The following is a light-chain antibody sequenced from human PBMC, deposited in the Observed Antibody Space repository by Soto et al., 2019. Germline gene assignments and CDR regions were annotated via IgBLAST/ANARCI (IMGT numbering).Light chain of an antibody. CDR1: QSVSSSY. J-gene: IGKJ2*01. Sequence: EIVLTQSPGTLSLSPGDRATLSCRASQSVSSSYLAWYQQKPGQAPRLLIYGASSRATDIPDRFSGSGSGTDFTLTISRLEPEDFAVSYCRQYGTSPPRYTFGQGTKLEIK. CDR3: RQYGTSPPRYT. V-gene: IGKV3-20*01. CDR2: GAS.